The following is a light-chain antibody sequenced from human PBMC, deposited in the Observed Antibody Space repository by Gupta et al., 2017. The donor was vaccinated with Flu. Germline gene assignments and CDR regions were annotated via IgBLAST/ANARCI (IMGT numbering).Light chain of an antibody. V-gene: IGLV1-51*02. Sequence: SAAPGQKVTISCSGSSSNIGNNYVSWYQQLPGTAPKLLIYENNKRPSGIPDRFSGSKSGTSATLGITGLQTGDEADYYCGTWASSLSAAVFG. CDR2: ENN. J-gene: IGLJ3*02. CDR3: GTWASSLSAAV. CDR1: SSNIGNNY.